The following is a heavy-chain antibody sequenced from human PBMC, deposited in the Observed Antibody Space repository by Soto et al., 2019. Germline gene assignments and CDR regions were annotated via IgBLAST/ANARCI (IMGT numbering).Heavy chain of an antibody. Sequence: GGSLRLSCTFSGFTSDDYDYALTWVRQAPGKGLQWLGLIRGSTYGGTTEYAASVKGRFTISRDDSKGITYLQMNSLKTEDTAVYYCSRDGDFYGLDVWGQGTTVTVSS. J-gene: IGHJ6*02. CDR2: IRGSTYGGTT. V-gene: IGHV3-49*04. D-gene: IGHD3-3*01. CDR3: SRDGDFYGLDV. CDR1: GFTSDDYDYA.